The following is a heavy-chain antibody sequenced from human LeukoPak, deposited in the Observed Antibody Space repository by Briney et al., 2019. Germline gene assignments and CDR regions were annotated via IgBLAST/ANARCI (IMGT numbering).Heavy chain of an antibody. CDR2: IYYSGST. CDR3: ARDRDGSGSPSYYYYGMDV. V-gene: IGHV4-59*01. J-gene: IGHJ6*04. CDR1: GGSISSYY. D-gene: IGHD3-10*01. Sequence: SGTLSLTCTVSGGSISSYYWSWIRQPPGKGLEWIGHIYYSGSTNYNPSLKSRVTISVDTSKNQFSLKLSSVTAADTAVYYCARDRDGSGSPSYYYYGMDVWGKGTTVTVSS.